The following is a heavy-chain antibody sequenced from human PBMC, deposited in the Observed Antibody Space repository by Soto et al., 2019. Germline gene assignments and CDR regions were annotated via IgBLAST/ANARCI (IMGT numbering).Heavy chain of an antibody. D-gene: IGHD2-2*01. V-gene: IGHV4-34*01. CDR2: INHSGST. CDR3: ARRIVVVPAAINYGMDV. J-gene: IGHJ6*02. CDR1: RRSFTGFY. Sequence: SETLSVTCALYRRSFTGFYWPSSAKPPAKGLEWIGEINHSGSTNYNPSLKSRVTISVDTSKNQFSLKLSSVTAADTAVYYCARRIVVVPAAINYGMDVWGQGTTVTIS.